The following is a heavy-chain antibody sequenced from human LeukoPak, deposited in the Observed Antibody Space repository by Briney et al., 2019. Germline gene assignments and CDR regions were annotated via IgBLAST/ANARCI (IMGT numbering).Heavy chain of an antibody. J-gene: IGHJ5*02. D-gene: IGHD5-12*01. CDR3: AREYGGSGRSGYVSP. Sequence: PSETLSLTCSVAGGSINDYYWSWIRQPPGNGQDSIGNIYYTGRTNHNPSVKSLLTISIDTPENQFSLKLSSVTAADTAVYYCAREYGGSGRSGYVSPWGHGTLVTVSS. V-gene: IGHV4-59*01. CDR1: GGSINDYY. CDR2: IYYTGRT.